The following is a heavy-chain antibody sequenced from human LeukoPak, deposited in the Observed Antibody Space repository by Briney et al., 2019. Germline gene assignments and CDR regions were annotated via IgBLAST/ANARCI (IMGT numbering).Heavy chain of an antibody. D-gene: IGHD4-17*01. CDR1: EFTVSSKY. CDR2: IYGGGST. Sequence: GGSLRLSCAASEFTVSSKYMSWVRQAPGKGLEWVSIIYGGGSTYYADSVKGRFTISRDNSKNTVYLQLNSLRGEDTAVYYCASHTTVKYYFDYWGQGTLVTVSS. J-gene: IGHJ4*02. CDR3: ASHTTVKYYFDY. V-gene: IGHV3-53*01.